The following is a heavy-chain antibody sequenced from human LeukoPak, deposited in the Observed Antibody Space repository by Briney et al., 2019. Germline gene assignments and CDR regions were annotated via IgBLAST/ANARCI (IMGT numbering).Heavy chain of an antibody. D-gene: IGHD6-19*01. V-gene: IGHV4-39*02. J-gene: IGHJ4*02. CDR3: ASQTSAWSVAY. CDR1: GDSIRNTTYY. Sequence: SETLSLTCTVSGDSIRNTTYYWGWIRLPPGKGLEWIASIYYTGGTYYNPSLKSRVTMSVDTSKNHFSLSLVSVTAVDTAVYYCASQTSAWSVAYWGQGTLVTVSS. CDR2: IYYTGGT.